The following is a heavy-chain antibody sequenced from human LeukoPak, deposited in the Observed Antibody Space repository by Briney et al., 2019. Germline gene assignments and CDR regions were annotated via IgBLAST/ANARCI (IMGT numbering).Heavy chain of an antibody. CDR1: GGTFSSYA. J-gene: IGHJ4*02. CDR2: IIPILGIA. V-gene: IGHV1-69*04. CDR3: ASPSEPLVGANPPALFDY. D-gene: IGHD1-26*01. Sequence: PGASVKVSCKASGGTFSSYAISWVRQAPGQGLEWMGRIIPILGIANYAQKFQGRVTITADKSTSTAYMELSSLRSEDTAVYYCASPSEPLVGANPPALFDYWGQGTLVTVSS.